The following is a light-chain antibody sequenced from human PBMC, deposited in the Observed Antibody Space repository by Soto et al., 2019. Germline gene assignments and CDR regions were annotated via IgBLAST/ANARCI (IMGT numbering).Light chain of an antibody. V-gene: IGLV2-14*01. CDR1: ASGGDGYNY. Sequence: QSALTQPASVSGSPGQSITISCTGTASGGDGYNYVSWYQQHPGKAPKRMIYDVSNRPSGVSNRFSGSKSGNTASLTISGLQAEDEADYYCSSYTSSSLYVFGTGTKLTVL. CDR2: DVS. J-gene: IGLJ1*01. CDR3: SSYTSSSLYV.